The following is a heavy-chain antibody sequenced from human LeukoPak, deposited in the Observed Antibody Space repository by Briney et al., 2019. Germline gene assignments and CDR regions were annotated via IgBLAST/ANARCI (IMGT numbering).Heavy chain of an antibody. J-gene: IGHJ3*02. D-gene: IGHD3-22*01. V-gene: IGHV4-38-2*01. CDR1: GYSISSGYY. Sequence: SETLSLTCAVSGYSISSGYYWGWIRQPPGTGLEWIGSIYHSGSTYYNPSLKGRVTISVHTSKNQFSLKLTSVTAADTAVYFCARRVVTIGDDAFDIWGQGTMVTVSS. CDR3: ARRVVTIGDDAFDI. CDR2: IYHSGST.